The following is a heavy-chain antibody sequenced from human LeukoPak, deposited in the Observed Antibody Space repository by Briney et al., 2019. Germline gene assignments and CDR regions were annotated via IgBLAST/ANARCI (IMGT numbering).Heavy chain of an antibody. CDR3: ASPCYQLPPYYYYGMDV. D-gene: IGHD2-2*01. CDR1: GGTFSSYA. CDR2: IIPIFGTA. Sequence: ASVKVSCKASGGTFSSYAISWVRQAPGQGLEWMGGIIPIFGTANYAQKFQDRVTITADESTSTAYMELSSLRSEDTAVYYCASPCYQLPPYYYYGMDVWGQGTTVTVSS. J-gene: IGHJ6*02. V-gene: IGHV1-69*13.